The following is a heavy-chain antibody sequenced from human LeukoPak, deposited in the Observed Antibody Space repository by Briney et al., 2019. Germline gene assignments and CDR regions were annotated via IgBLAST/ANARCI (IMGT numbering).Heavy chain of an antibody. CDR2: INHSGST. Sequence: SETLSLTCTVSGGSISRYYWSWIRRPPGKGLEWIGEINHSGSTNYNPSLKSRVTISVDTSKNQFSLKLSSVTAADTAVYYCARGTRWPQSYYYYGMNVWGQGTTVTVSS. D-gene: IGHD2-15*01. V-gene: IGHV4-34*01. J-gene: IGHJ6*02. CDR3: ARGTRWPQSYYYYGMNV. CDR1: GGSISRYY.